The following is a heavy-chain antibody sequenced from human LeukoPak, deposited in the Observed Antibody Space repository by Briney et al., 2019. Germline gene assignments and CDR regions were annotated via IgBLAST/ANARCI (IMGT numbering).Heavy chain of an antibody. CDR3: TRSGYRHPYHFDS. V-gene: IGHV3-53*01. CDR2: LYTGGGT. J-gene: IGHJ4*02. D-gene: IGHD3-22*01. CDR1: GFTFSSYA. Sequence: GGSLRLSCAASGFTFSSYAMTWVRQAPGKGLEWVSVLYTGGGTDHADSVKGRFTISRDNSKNTLSLQMNSLRAEDTAIYYCTRSGYRHPYHFDSWGQGTLVTVSS.